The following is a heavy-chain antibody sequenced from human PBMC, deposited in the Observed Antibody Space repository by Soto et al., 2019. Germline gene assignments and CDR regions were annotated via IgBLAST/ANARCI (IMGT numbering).Heavy chain of an antibody. V-gene: IGHV3-30*18. J-gene: IGHJ4*02. CDR1: GFNFDNDG. CDR2: TTYDGSFQ. D-gene: IGHD1-7*01. CDR3: AKDRVGGTFYTPLAF. Sequence: GGSRRLSGQASGFNFDNDGMHWVRQAPGKGLEWVAVTTYDGSFQYYADSGKGRFTISIANSQNPLSLHLNTLKPEDTAVYHCAKDRVGGTFYTPLAFWGQGTLVPVSS.